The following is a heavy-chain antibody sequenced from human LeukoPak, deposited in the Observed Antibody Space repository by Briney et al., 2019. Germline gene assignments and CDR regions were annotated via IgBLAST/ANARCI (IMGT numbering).Heavy chain of an antibody. CDR2: IYPRDGST. V-gene: IGHV1-46*01. CDR3: ARDQEAFDY. Sequence: ASVKVSCKASGYSFTSNYIHWARQAPGQGLEWMGMIYPRDGSTSYAQKFQGRVTVTRDTSTSTVHMELSGLGSEDTAVYYCARDQEAFDYWGQGTLVTDSS. J-gene: IGHJ4*02. CDR1: GYSFTSNY.